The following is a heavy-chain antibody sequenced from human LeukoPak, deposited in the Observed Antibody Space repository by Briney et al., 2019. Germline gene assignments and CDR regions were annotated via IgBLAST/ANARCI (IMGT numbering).Heavy chain of an antibody. CDR3: ARLVGDSSSSDY. CDR2: IYYSGST. V-gene: IGHV4-39*01. J-gene: IGHJ4*02. CDR1: GGSISSYY. D-gene: IGHD6-6*01. Sequence: SETLSLTCTVSGGSISSYYWSWIRQPPGKGLEWIGSIYYSGSTYYNPSLKSRVTISVDTSKNQFSLKLSSVTAADTAVYYCARLVGDSSSSDYWGQGTLVTVSS.